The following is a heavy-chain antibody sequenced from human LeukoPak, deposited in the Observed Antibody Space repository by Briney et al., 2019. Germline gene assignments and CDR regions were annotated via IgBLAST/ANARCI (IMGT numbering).Heavy chain of an antibody. CDR2: IIPIFGTA. D-gene: IGHD6-19*01. Sequence: GASVKVSCKASGGTFSSYAISWVRQAPGQGLEWVGGIIPIFGTANYAQKFQGRVTITADESTSTAYMVLSSRRSEDTAVYYCAMSVAGALSLWGQGTLVTVSS. CDR1: GGTFSSYA. CDR3: AMSVAGALSL. V-gene: IGHV1-69*01. J-gene: IGHJ4*02.